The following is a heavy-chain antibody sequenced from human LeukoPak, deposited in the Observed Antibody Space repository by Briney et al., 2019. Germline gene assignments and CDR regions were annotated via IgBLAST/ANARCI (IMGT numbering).Heavy chain of an antibody. D-gene: IGHD3-9*01. CDR1: GYTFTSYG. V-gene: IGHV1-18*01. Sequence: ASVKVSCKASGYTFTSYGISWVRQAPGQGLEWMGWISAYNGNTNYAQKRQGRVTMTTDTSTSTAYMELRSLSSDDTAVYYCALLGYDILTGYLPLDYWGQGNLVTVSS. CDR3: ALLGYDILTGYLPLDY. J-gene: IGHJ4*02. CDR2: ISAYNGNT.